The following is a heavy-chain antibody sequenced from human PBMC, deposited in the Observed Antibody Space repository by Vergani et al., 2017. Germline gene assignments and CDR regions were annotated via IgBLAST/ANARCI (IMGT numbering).Heavy chain of an antibody. J-gene: IGHJ4*02. Sequence: VQLVESGGGMVKPGGSLRLSCADSGFTFSNAWMSWVRQAPGKGLEWVGRIKSKTDGGTTDYAAPVKGSLTISRNDSKNTLYLQMNSLNTADTAVYYCTTAISAAATYFDYWGQGTLVTVSS. D-gene: IGHD6-13*01. CDR3: TTAISAAATYFDY. V-gene: IGHV3-15*01. CDR1: GFTFSNAW. CDR2: IKSKTDGGTT.